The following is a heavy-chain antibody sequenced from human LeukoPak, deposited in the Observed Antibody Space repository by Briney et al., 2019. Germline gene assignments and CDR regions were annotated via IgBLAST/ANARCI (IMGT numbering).Heavy chain of an antibody. V-gene: IGHV3-48*01. Sequence: GGSLRLSCAASGFTFSSYEMNWVRQAPGKGLEWVSYISSSSSTIYYADSVKGRFTISRDNAKNSLYLQMNSLRAEDTAVYYCARDGNGYPLDYWGQGTLVTVSS. CDR3: ARDGNGYPLDY. D-gene: IGHD5-24*01. J-gene: IGHJ4*02. CDR1: GFTFSSYE. CDR2: ISSSSSTI.